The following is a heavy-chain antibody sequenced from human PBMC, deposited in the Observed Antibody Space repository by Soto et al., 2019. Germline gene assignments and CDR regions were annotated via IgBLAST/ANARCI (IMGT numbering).Heavy chain of an antibody. CDR2: ISVSDAFT. CDR1: VFNVVAFA. D-gene: IGHD1-20*01. J-gene: IGHJ4*02. V-gene: IGHV3-23*01. Sequence: GWSLRLSCASSVFNVVAFAVNWVRQAPGKGLEWVSGISVSDAFTYYADSVRGRFSISRDASENILYLQMNSLRVDDTALYYCTRETVAGITGLDYWGPGTLVTVSS. CDR3: TRETVAGITGLDY.